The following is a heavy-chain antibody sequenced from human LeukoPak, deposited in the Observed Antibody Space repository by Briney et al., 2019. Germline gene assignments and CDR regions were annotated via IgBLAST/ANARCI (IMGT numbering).Heavy chain of an antibody. CDR3: AREVRHSSSGSAFDI. Sequence: GASVKVSCKASGYTFTSYGISWVRQAPGQGLEWMGWISAYNGNTNYAQKLQGRVTMTTDTSTSTAYMELRSLRSDDTAVYYCAREVRHSSSGSAFDIWGQGTMVTVSS. CDR1: GYTFTSYG. D-gene: IGHD6-19*01. J-gene: IGHJ3*02. V-gene: IGHV1-18*01. CDR2: ISAYNGNT.